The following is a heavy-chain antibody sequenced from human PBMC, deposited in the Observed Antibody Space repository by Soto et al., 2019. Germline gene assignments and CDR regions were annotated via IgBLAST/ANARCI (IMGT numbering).Heavy chain of an antibody. CDR3: ARDVILTGYSFDY. J-gene: IGHJ4*02. CDR2: IWYDGSNK. D-gene: IGHD3-9*01. CDR1: GFTFSSYG. Sequence: QVQLVESGGGVVQPGRSLRLSCAASGFTFSSYGMHWVRQAPGKGLEWVAVIWYDGSNKYYADSVKGRFTISRDNSKNTLYLQMNSLRAEDTAVYYCARDVILTGYSFDYWGQGTLVTVSS. V-gene: IGHV3-33*01.